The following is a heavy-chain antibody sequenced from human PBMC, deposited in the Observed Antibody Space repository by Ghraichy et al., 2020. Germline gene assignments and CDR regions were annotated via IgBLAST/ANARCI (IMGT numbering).Heavy chain of an antibody. J-gene: IGHJ5*02. CDR3: ARGMDTMVRGVKGWFDP. D-gene: IGHD3-10*01. CDR1: GGSISSGSYY. V-gene: IGHV4-61*02. CDR2: IYTSGST. Sequence: SETLSLTCTVSGGSISSGSYYWSWIRQPAGKGLEWIGRIYTSGSTNYNPSLKSRVTISVDTSKNQFSLKLSSVTAADTAVYYCARGMDTMVRGVKGWFDPWGQGTLVTVSS.